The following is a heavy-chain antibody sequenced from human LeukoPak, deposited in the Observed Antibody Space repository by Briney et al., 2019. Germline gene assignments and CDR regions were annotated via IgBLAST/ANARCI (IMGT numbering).Heavy chain of an antibody. V-gene: IGHV3-23*01. J-gene: IGHJ4*02. Sequence: GGSLRLSCAASGFTFSSYAMSWVRQAPGKRLEWVSAISGSGGSTYYADSVKGRFTISRDNSKNTLYLQMNSLRAEDTAVYYCAKPKDYYDSSGYFDYWGQGTLVTVSS. CDR1: GFTFSSYA. CDR3: AKPKDYYDSSGYFDY. D-gene: IGHD3-22*01. CDR2: ISGSGGST.